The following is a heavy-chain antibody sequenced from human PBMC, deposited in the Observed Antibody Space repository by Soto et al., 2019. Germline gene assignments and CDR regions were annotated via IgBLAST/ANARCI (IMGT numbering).Heavy chain of an antibody. J-gene: IGHJ4*02. CDR3: AKDRNYPRDQFHY. CDR2: TSANGQGI. Sequence: GGSLRLSCAASGFTFSTYALSWVRQAPGKGLEWVSATSANGQGIYYADSVRGRFTISRDNSKNTIFLHMDSLRAEDTAVYYCAKDRNYPRDQFHYWGQGTQVTSPQ. D-gene: IGHD1-7*01. CDR1: GFTFSTYA. V-gene: IGHV3-23*01.